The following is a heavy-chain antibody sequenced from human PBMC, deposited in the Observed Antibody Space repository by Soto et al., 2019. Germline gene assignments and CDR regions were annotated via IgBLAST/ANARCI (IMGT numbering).Heavy chain of an antibody. Sequence: GGSLRLSCAASGFTFSSYAMSWVRQAPGKGLEWVSAISGSGGSTYYADSVKGRFTMSRDNSKNTLYLQMNSLRADDTAVYYCAKLSCALRYFDWLHAFDSWGQGTMVTVSS. CDR1: GFTFSSYA. D-gene: IGHD3-9*01. J-gene: IGHJ3*02. CDR3: AKLSCALRYFDWLHAFDS. V-gene: IGHV3-23*01. CDR2: ISGSGGST.